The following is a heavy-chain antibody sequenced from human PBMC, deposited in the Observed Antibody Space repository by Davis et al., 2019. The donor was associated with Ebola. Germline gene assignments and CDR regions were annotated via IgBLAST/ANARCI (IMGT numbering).Heavy chain of an antibody. D-gene: IGHD2-2*01. Sequence: GESLKISCAASEFIFSNYAMNWVRQAPGKGLEWVSGISGYGDNTYYADSVEGRFTISRDNSKNTMYLQMHRLRAEDTAVYYCAKGEQYCSDISCYSFDAFGSWGQGTMVTVSS. CDR3: AKGEQYCSDISCYSFDAFGS. V-gene: IGHV3-23*01. CDR1: EFIFSNYA. J-gene: IGHJ3*02. CDR2: ISGYGDNT.